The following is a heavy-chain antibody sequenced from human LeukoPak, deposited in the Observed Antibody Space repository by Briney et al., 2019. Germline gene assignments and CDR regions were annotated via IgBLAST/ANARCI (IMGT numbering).Heavy chain of an antibody. CDR1: GFIFYSHN. CDR2: ISSCSNTI. V-gene: IGHV3-48*02. D-gene: IGHD3-22*01. CDR3: ASALSQYNYDSSSAY. J-gene: IGHJ4*02. Sequence: GGPLTLSCAASGFIFYSHNMYWVRQSTGERLEWVSNISSCSNTIYYAHSVKGRFNIPRDNPKNSLFLQMNSLRDEDTAVYSCASALSQYNYDSSSAYWGQGTLVTVSS.